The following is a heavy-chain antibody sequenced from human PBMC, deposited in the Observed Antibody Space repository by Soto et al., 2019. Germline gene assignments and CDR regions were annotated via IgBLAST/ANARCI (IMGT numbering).Heavy chain of an antibody. CDR2: IYWDDDK. CDR3: ASPTGNIEMATTCGAFDI. Sequence: SGPTLVNPTQTLTLTCTFSGFSLSTSGVGVGWIRQPPGKALEWLALIYWDDDKRYSPSLKSRLTITKDTSKNQVVLTMTNMDPVDTATYYCASPTGNIEMATTCGAFDIWGQGTMVTVSS. CDR1: GFSLSTSGVG. V-gene: IGHV2-5*02. D-gene: IGHD5-12*01. J-gene: IGHJ3*02.